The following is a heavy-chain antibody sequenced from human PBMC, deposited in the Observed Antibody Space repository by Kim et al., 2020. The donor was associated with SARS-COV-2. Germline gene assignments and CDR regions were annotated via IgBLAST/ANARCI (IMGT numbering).Heavy chain of an antibody. J-gene: IGHJ6*03. Sequence: GESLKISCKGSGYSFTSYWIGWVRQMPGKGLEWMGIIYPGDSDTRYSPSFQGQVTISADKSISTAYLQWSSLKASDTAMYYCARRRYDSSGYYYGYYYYYMDVWGKGTTVTVSS. CDR2: IYPGDSDT. V-gene: IGHV5-51*01. D-gene: IGHD3-22*01. CDR1: GYSFTSYW. CDR3: ARRRYDSSGYYYGYYYYYMDV.